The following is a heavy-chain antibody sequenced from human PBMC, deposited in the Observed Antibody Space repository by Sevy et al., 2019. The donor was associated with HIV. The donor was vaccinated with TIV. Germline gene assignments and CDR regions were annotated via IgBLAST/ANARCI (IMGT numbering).Heavy chain of an antibody. V-gene: IGHV2-5*02. D-gene: IGHD2-15*01. CDR2: IYWDDDK. CDR1: GFSLTTSGAG. J-gene: IGHJ5*01. CDR3: ARAWGGGRGGYNFDS. Sequence: SGPTLVNPTQTLTLTCTFFGFSLTTSGAGVGWIRQSPGKALEWLAVIYWDDDKRYSPSLKSRLSITKDTSKNQVVLKKTNMGPVDTAPYYFARAWGGGRGGYNFDSWGQGTLVTVSS.